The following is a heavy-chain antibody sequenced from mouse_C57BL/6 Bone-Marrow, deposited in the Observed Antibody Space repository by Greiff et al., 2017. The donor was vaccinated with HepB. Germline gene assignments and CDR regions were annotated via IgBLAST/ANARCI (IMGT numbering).Heavy chain of an antibody. J-gene: IGHJ2*01. D-gene: IGHD1-1*01. Sequence: VQLQQSGPELVKPGASVKISCKASGYTFTDYYMNWVKQSHGKSLEWIGDINPNNGGTSYNQKFKGKATLTVDKSSSTAYMELRSLTSEDSAVYYCASKKDYGSSYDYWGQGTTLTVSS. CDR3: ASKKDYGSSYDY. CDR1: GYTFTDYY. CDR2: INPNNGGT. V-gene: IGHV1-26*01.